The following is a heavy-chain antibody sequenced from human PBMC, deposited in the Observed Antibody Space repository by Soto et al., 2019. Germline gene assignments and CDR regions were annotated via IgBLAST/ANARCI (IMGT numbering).Heavy chain of an antibody. D-gene: IGHD2-8*01. CDR3: ARDEYCTNGVCYSGDAFDI. J-gene: IGHJ3*02. Sequence: SETLSLTCTVSGGSISSSSYYWGWIRQPPGKGLEWIGSIYYSGSTYYNPSLKSRVTISVDTSKNQFSLKLSSVTAADTAVYYCARDEYCTNGVCYSGDAFDIWGQGTMVTVS. V-gene: IGHV4-39*02. CDR1: GGSISSSSYY. CDR2: IYYSGST.